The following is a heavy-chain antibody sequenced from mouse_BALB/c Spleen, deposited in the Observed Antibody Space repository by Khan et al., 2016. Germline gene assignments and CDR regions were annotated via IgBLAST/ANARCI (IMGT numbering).Heavy chain of an antibody. CDR3: VRHGGITTAIGYFDV. CDR1: GFTFNTYA. Sequence: EVQLVETGGGLVQPKGSLKLSCAASGFTFNTYAMNWVRQAPGKGLEWVARIRSKSNNYATYYADSVKDRFTISRDDSQSMLYLQMNNLKTEDTAMYYCVRHGGITTAIGYFDVWGAGTTVTVSS. J-gene: IGHJ1*01. CDR2: IRSKSNNYAT. D-gene: IGHD1-2*01. V-gene: IGHV10-1*02.